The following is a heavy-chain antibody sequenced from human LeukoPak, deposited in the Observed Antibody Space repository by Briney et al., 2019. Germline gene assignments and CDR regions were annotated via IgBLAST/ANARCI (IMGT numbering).Heavy chain of an antibody. CDR1: GFMFKNHA. Sequence: PGGSLRLSCAASGFMFKNHAMTWVRQAPGRGLEWVSSVGGGGTTYYADSVKGRFTVSRDNSKSMLYLQMNSLRADDSAVYFCAKTFREEAGNWFLSFDFWGQGTLVTVSS. CDR3: AKTFREEAGNWFLSFDF. V-gene: IGHV3-23*01. CDR2: VGGGGTT. J-gene: IGHJ4*02. D-gene: IGHD1-1*01.